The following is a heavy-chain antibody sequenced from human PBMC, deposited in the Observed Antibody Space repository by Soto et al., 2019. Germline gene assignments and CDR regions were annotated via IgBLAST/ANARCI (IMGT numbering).Heavy chain of an antibody. Sequence: GGSLRLSCAASGFTFSSYAMHWVRQAPGKGLEWVSAISGSGGSTYYADSVKGRFTISRDNSKNTLYLQMNSLRAEDTAVYYCAGQRTKYDYGDALYYMGVWGKGTTVTVS. CDR3: AGQRTKYDYGDALYYMGV. J-gene: IGHJ6*03. D-gene: IGHD4-17*01. V-gene: IGHV3-23*01. CDR1: GFTFSSYA. CDR2: ISGSGGST.